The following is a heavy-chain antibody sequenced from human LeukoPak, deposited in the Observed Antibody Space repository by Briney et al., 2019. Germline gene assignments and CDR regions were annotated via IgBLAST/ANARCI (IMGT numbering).Heavy chain of an antibody. V-gene: IGHV1-69*04. CDR1: GGTFSSYA. Sequence: SVKVSCKASGGTFSSYAISWVRQAPGQGLEWMGRIIPILGIANYAQKFQGRVTITADKSTSTAYMELSSLRSEDTAVYYCAREKTGTKYYFDYWGQGTLVTVSS. CDR3: AREKTGTKYYFDY. D-gene: IGHD1-7*01. CDR2: IIPILGIA. J-gene: IGHJ4*02.